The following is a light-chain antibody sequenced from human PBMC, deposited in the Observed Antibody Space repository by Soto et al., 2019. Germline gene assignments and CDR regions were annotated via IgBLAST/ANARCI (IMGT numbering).Light chain of an antibody. CDR2: AAT. V-gene: IGKV1-12*01. CDR1: QGISNW. J-gene: IGKJ5*01. Sequence: IQLTQSPSSVSASVGDRVTITCRASQGISNWLAWYQQKAGKAPKLLIYAATNLQSGVPSRFSGSGSGTDFTLTISSLQPEDFAIYYCQQGNSGPPITFGQGTRLEIK. CDR3: QQGNSGPPIT.